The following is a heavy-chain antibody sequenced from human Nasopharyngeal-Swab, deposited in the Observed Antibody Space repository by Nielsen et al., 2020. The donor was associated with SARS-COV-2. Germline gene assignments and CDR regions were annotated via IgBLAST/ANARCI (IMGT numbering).Heavy chain of an antibody. CDR1: GFTFSSYG. V-gene: IGHV3-33*01. CDR2: IWYDGSNK. Sequence: GESLKISCAASGFTFSSYGMHWVRQAPGKGLEWVAVIWYDGSNKYYADSVKGRFTISRDNSKNTLYLQMNSLRAEDTAVYYCARDHWGYSNWVDYWGQGTLVTVSS. J-gene: IGHJ4*02. D-gene: IGHD4-11*01. CDR3: ARDHWGYSNWVDY.